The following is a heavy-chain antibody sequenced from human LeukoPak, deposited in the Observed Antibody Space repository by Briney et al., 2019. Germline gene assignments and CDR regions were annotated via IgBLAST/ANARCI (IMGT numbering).Heavy chain of an antibody. D-gene: IGHD3-22*01. J-gene: IGHJ4*02. CDR3: ARRVDYYDSSGYYHHFDY. V-gene: IGHV4-39*01. CDR1: GGSISSSSYY. Sequence: SETLSLTCTVSGGSISSSSYYWGWIRQPPGKGLEWIGSTYYSGSTYYNPSLKSRVTISVDTSKNQFSLKLSSVTAADTAVYYCARRVDYYDSSGYYHHFDYWGQGTLVTVSS. CDR2: TYYSGST.